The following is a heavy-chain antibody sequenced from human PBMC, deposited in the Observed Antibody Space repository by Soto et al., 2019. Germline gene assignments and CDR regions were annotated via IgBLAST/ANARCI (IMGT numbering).Heavy chain of an antibody. D-gene: IGHD2-8*01. Sequence: EVQVVETGGGLIQPGGSLRLSCAVSGFTVSSNYMSWVRQPPGKGPEWVSDIYSGGSTYYADSVKGRFTISRDNSKNTLYLQMNSLRAEDTAVYYCARERDGHTTNWFDLWGQGTLVTVSS. J-gene: IGHJ5*02. V-gene: IGHV3-53*02. CDR2: IYSGGST. CDR3: ARERDGHTTNWFDL. CDR1: GFTVSSNY.